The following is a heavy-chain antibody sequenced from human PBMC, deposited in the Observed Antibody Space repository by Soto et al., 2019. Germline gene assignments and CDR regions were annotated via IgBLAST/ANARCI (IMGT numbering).Heavy chain of an antibody. CDR2: IYYSGST. Sequence: QVQLQESGPGLVKPSETLSLTCTVSGGSISSYYWNWIRQPPGKGLEWIGYIYYSGSTNYNSSLKSRVTISVDTSKNQFSLKLSSVTAAVTAVYYCAREGLTGTIGLYYYYGLDVWGQGTTVTVSS. V-gene: IGHV4-59*01. D-gene: IGHD1-7*01. CDR1: GGSISSYY. CDR3: AREGLTGTIGLYYYYGLDV. J-gene: IGHJ6*02.